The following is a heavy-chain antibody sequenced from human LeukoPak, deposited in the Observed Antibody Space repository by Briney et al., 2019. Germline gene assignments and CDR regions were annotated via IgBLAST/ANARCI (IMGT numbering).Heavy chain of an antibody. Sequence: PGGSLRLSCAASGFTFSSYWMSWVRQAPGKGLEWVANIKQDGSEKYYVDSVKGRFTISRDNAKNSLYLQMNSLRAGDTAVYYCARERRCSGGSCYSKRLDYWGQGTLATVSS. V-gene: IGHV3-7*01. CDR2: IKQDGSEK. CDR1: GFTFSSYW. D-gene: IGHD2-15*01. CDR3: ARERRCSGGSCYSKRLDY. J-gene: IGHJ4*02.